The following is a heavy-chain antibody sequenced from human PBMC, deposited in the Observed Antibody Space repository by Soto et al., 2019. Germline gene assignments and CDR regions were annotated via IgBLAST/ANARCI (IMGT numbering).Heavy chain of an antibody. CDR3: AREAVSGRTVFDY. Sequence: GASVKVSCKASGYTFTSYGISWVRQAPGQGLEWMGWVNAYNGNTNYAQKFQGRVTMTTDTSTSTAYMEMRSLRSDDPAVYYCAREAVSGRTVFDYWGQGPLVTVSS. D-gene: IGHD6-19*01. V-gene: IGHV1-18*01. J-gene: IGHJ4*02. CDR1: GYTFTSYG. CDR2: VNAYNGNT.